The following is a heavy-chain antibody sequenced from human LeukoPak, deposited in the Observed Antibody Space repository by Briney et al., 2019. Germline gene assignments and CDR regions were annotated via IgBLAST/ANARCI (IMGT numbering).Heavy chain of an antibody. J-gene: IGHJ5*02. CDR2: IYYSGST. CDR3: ARATFGAENWFDP. V-gene: IGHV4-31*03. Sequence: SETLSLTCTVPGGSISSGGYYWSWIRQHPGTGLEWIGYIYYSGSTYYNPSLKSRVTISVDTSKNQFSLKLSSVTAVDTAVYYCARATFGAENWFDPWGQGTLVTVSS. D-gene: IGHD3-16*01. CDR1: GGSISSGGYY.